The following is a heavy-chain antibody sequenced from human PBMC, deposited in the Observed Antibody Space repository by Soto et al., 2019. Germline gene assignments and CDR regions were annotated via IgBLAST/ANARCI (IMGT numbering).Heavy chain of an antibody. V-gene: IGHV4-61*08. Sequence: SETLSLTCAVSGGSISSGGNSWSWIRQPPEKGLEYIGYVFYSGSTGYNPSLKSRVTISVDTSKNQFSLKLSFVTAADTAVYYWARDFYDILTGYSFTDYWGQGTLVTVSS. CDR2: VFYSGST. CDR3: ARDFYDILTGYSFTDY. CDR1: GGSISSGGNS. J-gene: IGHJ4*02. D-gene: IGHD3-9*01.